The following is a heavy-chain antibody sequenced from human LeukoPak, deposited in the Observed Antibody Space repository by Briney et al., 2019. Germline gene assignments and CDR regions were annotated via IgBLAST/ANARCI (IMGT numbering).Heavy chain of an antibody. D-gene: IGHD3-10*01. Sequence: KPSQTLSLTCAIPGDSVSSNSVAWNWIRQSPSRGLEWLGRTYYRFKWYNDYAVSVKSRITINPDTTRNQISLQVNSVTPEDTAVYYCARAIYYGSGNQYHGMDVWGQGTTVTVSS. CDR1: GDSVSSNSVA. J-gene: IGHJ6*02. CDR3: ARAIYYGSGNQYHGMDV. V-gene: IGHV6-1*01. CDR2: TYYRFKWYN.